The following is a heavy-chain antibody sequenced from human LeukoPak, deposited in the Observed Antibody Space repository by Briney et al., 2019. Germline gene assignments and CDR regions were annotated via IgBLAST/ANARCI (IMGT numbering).Heavy chain of an antibody. D-gene: IGHD6-19*01. CDR3: AKVRWDNSGWYYLDS. V-gene: IGHV3-30*18. J-gene: IGHJ4*02. Sequence: PGRSLRLSCAASGFSFKDYNMHWVRQAPGKGLEWVAVITYDGSNKYYTDSVKGRFTISRDNSKSTLYLQMNSLRAEDTAVYYCAKVRWDNSGWYYLDSWGQGTLVTVSS. CDR1: GFSFKDYN. CDR2: ITYDGSNK.